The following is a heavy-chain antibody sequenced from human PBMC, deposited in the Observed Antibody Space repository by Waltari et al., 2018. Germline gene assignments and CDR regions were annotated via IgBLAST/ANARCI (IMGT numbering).Heavy chain of an antibody. V-gene: IGHV3-23*03. CDR2: IYSGGST. CDR1: GFTFSSYA. Sequence: EVQLLESGGGLVQPGGSLRLSCAASGFTFSSYAMSWVRQAPGKGLEWVSVIYSGGSTYYADVVKGRFTISRYNSKNTLYLQMNSLRAEDTAVYYCAKDRSLGSGPLGYWGQGTLVTVSS. D-gene: IGHD3-16*01. CDR3: AKDRSLGSGPLGY. J-gene: IGHJ4*02.